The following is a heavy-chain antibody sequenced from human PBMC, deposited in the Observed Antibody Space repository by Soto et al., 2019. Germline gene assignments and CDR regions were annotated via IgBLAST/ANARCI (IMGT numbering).Heavy chain of an antibody. J-gene: IGHJ4*02. CDR1: GGSISSGDYY. V-gene: IGHV4-30-4*01. CDR2: IYYSGST. Sequence: SETLSLTCTVSGGSISSGDYYWSWIRQPPGKGLEWIGYIYYSGSTYYNPSLKSRVTISVDTSKNQFSLKLSSVTAADTAVYYCARVRQGRITIFGVVIIGYFDYWGQGTLVTVSS. D-gene: IGHD3-3*01. CDR3: ARVRQGRITIFGVVIIGYFDY.